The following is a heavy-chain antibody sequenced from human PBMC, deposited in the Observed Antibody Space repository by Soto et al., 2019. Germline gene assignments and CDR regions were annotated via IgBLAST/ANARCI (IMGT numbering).Heavy chain of an antibody. Sequence: EVQLVESGGGLVKPGGSLRLSCAASGFTFSSYSMNWVRQAPGKGLEWVSSISSSSSYIYYADSVKGRFTISRDNAKNSLYLQMNSLRAEDTAVYYCARGADYDILTGYYNNYYYMDVWGKGTTVTVSS. CDR3: ARGADYDILTGYYNNYYYMDV. J-gene: IGHJ6*03. CDR2: ISSSSSYI. CDR1: GFTFSSYS. V-gene: IGHV3-21*01. D-gene: IGHD3-9*01.